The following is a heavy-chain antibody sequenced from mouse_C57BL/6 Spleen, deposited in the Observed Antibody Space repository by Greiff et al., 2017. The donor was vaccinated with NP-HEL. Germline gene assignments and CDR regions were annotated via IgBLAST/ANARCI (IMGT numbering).Heavy chain of an antibody. CDR3: ARKGLRY. CDR2: IDPSDSYT. CDR1: GYTFTSYW. Sequence: QVQLQQSGAELVKPGASVKLSCKASGYTFTSYWMQWVKQRPGQGLEWIGEIDPSDSYTNYNQKFKGKATLTVDTSSSTAYMQLSSLTSEDSAVYYCARKGLRYWGQGTTLTVSS. J-gene: IGHJ2*01. V-gene: IGHV1-50*01. D-gene: IGHD6-2*01.